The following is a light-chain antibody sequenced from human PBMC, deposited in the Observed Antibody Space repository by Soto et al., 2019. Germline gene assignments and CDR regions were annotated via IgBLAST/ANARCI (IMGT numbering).Light chain of an antibody. CDR1: RSVGSN. CDR2: GTS. Sequence: EIVMTQSPDTLSVSPGDRSTLSCRASRSVGSNLAWYQQKPGQAPRLLIYGTSIRATGIPARFSGSGSGTEFSLNISSLQSEDFAVYYCQQYNRWPPITFGHGTRLEIK. J-gene: IGKJ5*01. CDR3: QQYNRWPPIT. V-gene: IGKV3-15*01.